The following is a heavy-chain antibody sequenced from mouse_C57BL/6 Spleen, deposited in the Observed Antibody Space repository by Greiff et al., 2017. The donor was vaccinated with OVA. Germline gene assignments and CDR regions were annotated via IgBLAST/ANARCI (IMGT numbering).Heavy chain of an antibody. CDR3: ARWGPYYFDY. V-gene: IGHV1-50*01. Sequence: VQLQQPGAELVKPGASVKLSCKASGYTFTSYWMQWVKQRPGQGLEWIGEIDSSDSYTNYNQKFKGKATLTVDTSSSTAYMQLSSLTSEDSAVYYCARWGPYYFDYWGQGTTLTVSS. CDR2: IDSSDSYT. CDR1: GYTFTSYW. J-gene: IGHJ2*01.